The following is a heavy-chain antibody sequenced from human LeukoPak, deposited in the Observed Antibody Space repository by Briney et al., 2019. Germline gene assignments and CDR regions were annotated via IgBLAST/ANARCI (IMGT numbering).Heavy chain of an antibody. CDR1: GFTFSSYA. V-gene: IGHV3-30-3*01. Sequence: HAGGSLRLSCAASGFTFSSYAMHWVRQAPGKGLEWVAVISDDGSIKYYADSVKGRFTISRDNSKNTLYLQMNSLRTEGTAVYYCARENTARFDSWGQGALVTVSS. D-gene: IGHD5-18*01. J-gene: IGHJ4*02. CDR2: ISDDGSIK. CDR3: ARENTARFDS.